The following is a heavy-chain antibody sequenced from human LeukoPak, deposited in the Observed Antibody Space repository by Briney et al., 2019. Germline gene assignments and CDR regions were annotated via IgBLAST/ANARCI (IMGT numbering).Heavy chain of an antibody. CDR2: IIPMFDTA. V-gene: IGHV1-69*13. Sequence: SVKVSCKASGGTFSSYAISWVRQAPGQGLEWMGGIIPMFDTANYAQKFQGRVTITADESTSTAYMELSSLRAEDTAVYYCARGQWLVRGVYFDSWGQGTLVAVSS. CDR1: GGTFSSYA. D-gene: IGHD6-19*01. J-gene: IGHJ4*02. CDR3: ARGQWLVRGVYFDS.